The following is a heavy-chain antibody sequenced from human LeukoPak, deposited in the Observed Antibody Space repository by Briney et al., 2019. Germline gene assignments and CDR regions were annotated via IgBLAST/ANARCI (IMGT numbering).Heavy chain of an antibody. CDR2: IKQDGSEK. CDR3: ARDNGVVHGVYCLDV. V-gene: IGHV3-7*01. D-gene: IGHD3-3*01. Sequence: GGSLRLSCADSGFTFSNYWISWVCQAPGKGLEWVADIKQDGSEKLYVNSVRGRFTISRYKAKMSLFLQMNSLRAEDTAVYYCARDNGVVHGVYCLDVWCKGATVTLS. J-gene: IGHJ6*03. CDR1: GFTFSNYW.